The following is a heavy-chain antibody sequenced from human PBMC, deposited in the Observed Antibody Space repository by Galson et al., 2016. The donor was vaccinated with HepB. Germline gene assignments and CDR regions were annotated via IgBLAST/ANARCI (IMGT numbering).Heavy chain of an antibody. J-gene: IGHJ6*02. CDR2: ISWDGRSP. CDR3: GKDWGSLWESSGKGMDV. CDR1: GFTFDDYT. Sequence: SLRLSCAASGFTFDDYTMHWVRQRPGKGLEWVSLISWDGRSPDYADSVKGRFTISRDNTKNFLYLQMNSLRTEETALYYCGKDWGSLWESSGKGMDVWGQGTTVTVSS. V-gene: IGHV3-43*01. D-gene: IGHD3-10*01.